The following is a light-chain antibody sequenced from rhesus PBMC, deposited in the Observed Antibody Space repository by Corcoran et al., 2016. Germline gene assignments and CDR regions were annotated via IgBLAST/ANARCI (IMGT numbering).Light chain of an antibody. CDR3: GSYRSGSTYDI. CDR2: EGS. CDR1: SSDTGRYNG. V-gene: IGLV2-38*01. J-gene: IGLJ1*01. Sequence: HSTLTQPPSVTKSLGQSVTISCTGTSSDTGRYNGVSWSQQPPGTAPSLLIYEGSKRPSGVSDRFSGSKSGNTASLTISGLQAEDEAYYYCGSYRSGSTYDIFGAGTRLTVL.